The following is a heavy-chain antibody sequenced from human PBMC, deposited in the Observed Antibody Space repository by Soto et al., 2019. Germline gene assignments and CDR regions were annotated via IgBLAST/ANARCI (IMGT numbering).Heavy chain of an antibody. CDR2: ISAHNGNT. Sequence: QVHLVQSGAEVKKPGASVKVSCKGSGYTFTTYGITWVRQSPGQGLEWMGWISAHNGNTNYAQKLQGRVTVTRDTSTSTAYMELRSLRSDDTAVYYCARGRYGDYWGQGALVTVSS. D-gene: IGHD1-1*01. CDR1: GYTFTTYG. CDR3: ARGRYGDY. V-gene: IGHV1-18*01. J-gene: IGHJ4*02.